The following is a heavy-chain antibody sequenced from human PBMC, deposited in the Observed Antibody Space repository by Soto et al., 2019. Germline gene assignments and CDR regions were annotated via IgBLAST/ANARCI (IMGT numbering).Heavy chain of an antibody. D-gene: IGHD6-6*01. Sequence: SETLSLTCAFSGDSVTSNYLTWIRQSPEKGLEWIGYIYYTGSTYYNPSLKSRVTISVDMSKNQFSLKLSSVTAADTAVYYCARYRRSSSSVFDYWGQGTLVTVSS. CDR3: ARYRRSSSSVFDY. J-gene: IGHJ4*02. V-gene: IGHV4-59*08. CDR1: GDSVTSNY. CDR2: IYYTGST.